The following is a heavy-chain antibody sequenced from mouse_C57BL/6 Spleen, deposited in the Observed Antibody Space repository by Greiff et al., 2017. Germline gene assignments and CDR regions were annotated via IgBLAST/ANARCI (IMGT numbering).Heavy chain of an antibody. J-gene: IGHJ4*01. V-gene: IGHV5-9-1*02. CDR2: ISSGGDYI. CDR1: GFTFSSYA. D-gene: IGHD2-12*01. Sequence: EVKVVESGEGLVKPGGSLKLSCAASGFTFSSYAMSWVRQTPEKRLEWVAYISSGGDYIYYAATVKGRFTISRDTARNTLYLQMSRLKSEDTAMYYCTRDSHYAMDYWGQGTSVTVSS. CDR3: TRDSHYAMDY.